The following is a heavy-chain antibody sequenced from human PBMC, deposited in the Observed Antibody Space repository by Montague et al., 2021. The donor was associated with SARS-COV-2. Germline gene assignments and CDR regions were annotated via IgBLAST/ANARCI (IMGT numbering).Heavy chain of an antibody. Sequence: TLSLTCTVSGGSISSGSYYWSWIRQPAGKGLEWIGRIYTSGSINYNPSLKSRVTISVDTSKNQFSLKLSSVTAADTAVYYCARETFSGYSYGRGSYYYYYGMDVWGQGTTVTVSS. D-gene: IGHD5-18*01. V-gene: IGHV4-61*02. J-gene: IGHJ6*02. CDR1: GGSISSGSYY. CDR2: IYTSGSI. CDR3: ARETFSGYSYGRGSYYYYYGMDV.